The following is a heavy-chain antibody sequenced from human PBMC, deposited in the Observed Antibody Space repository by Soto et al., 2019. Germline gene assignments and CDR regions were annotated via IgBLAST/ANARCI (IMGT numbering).Heavy chain of an antibody. V-gene: IGHV1-18*04. CDR1: GYTFTSYG. CDR3: ARGGGYYYYYYGMDV. Sequence: VASVKVSCKAPGYTFTSYGISWVRQAPGQGLEWMGWISAYNGNTNYAQKLQGRVTMTTDTSTSTAYMELRSLRSDDTAVYYCARGGGYYYYYYGMDVWGQGTTVTVSS. J-gene: IGHJ6*02. CDR2: ISAYNGNT. D-gene: IGHD2-15*01.